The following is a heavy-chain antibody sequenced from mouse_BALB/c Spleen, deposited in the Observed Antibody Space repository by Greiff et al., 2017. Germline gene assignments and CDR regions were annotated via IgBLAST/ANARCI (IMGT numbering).Heavy chain of an antibody. V-gene: IGHV1-63*02. CDR2: IYPGGGYT. CDR1: GYTFTNYW. D-gene: IGHD2-14*01. CDR3: ARRDRYDGTWFAY. J-gene: IGHJ3*01. Sequence: VQLQQSGAELVRPGTSVKISCKASGYTFTNYWLGWVKQRPGHGLEWIGDIYPGGGYTNYNEKFKGKATLTADTSSSTAYMQLSSLTSEDSAVYFCARRDRYDGTWFAYWGQGTLVTVSA.